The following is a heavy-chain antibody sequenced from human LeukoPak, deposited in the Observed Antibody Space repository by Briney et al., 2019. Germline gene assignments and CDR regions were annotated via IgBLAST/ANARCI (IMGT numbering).Heavy chain of an antibody. V-gene: IGHV4-39*07. J-gene: IGHJ5*02. CDR3: ARVIAARWFDP. Sequence: PSETLSLTCTVSGGSISSSSYYWGWIRQPPGKGLEWIGSIYHSGSTYYNPSLKSRVTIAVETSKNQFSLKLSSVTAADTAVYYCARVIAARWFDPWGQGTLVTVSS. CDR2: IYHSGST. D-gene: IGHD6-6*01. CDR1: GGSISSSSYY.